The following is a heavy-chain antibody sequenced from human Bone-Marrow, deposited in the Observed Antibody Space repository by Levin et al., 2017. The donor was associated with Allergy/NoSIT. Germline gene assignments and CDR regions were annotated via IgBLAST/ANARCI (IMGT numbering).Heavy chain of an antibody. J-gene: IGHJ4*02. CDR2: IKQDGSEK. CDR1: GFTFSSYW. D-gene: IGHD6-6*01. Sequence: PGGSLRLSCAASGFTFSSYWMSWVRQAPGKGLEWVANIKQDGSEKYYVDSVKGRFTISRDNAKNSLYLQMNSLRAEDTAVYYCARDGSPLYSSSSFFDYWGQGTLVTVSS. V-gene: IGHV3-7*01. CDR3: ARDGSPLYSSSSFFDY.